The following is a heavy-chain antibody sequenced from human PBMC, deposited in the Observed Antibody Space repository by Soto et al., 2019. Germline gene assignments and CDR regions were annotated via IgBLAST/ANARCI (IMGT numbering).Heavy chain of an antibody. D-gene: IGHD3-16*01. CDR3: AMVDVYVTPSPQDV. Sequence: QVQLVQSGAEVKNPGASVKVSCKASGYTFTRYGIGWARQAPGKGLGWMGWINTYNGNTNYAQNVQGRVTLTTDTSTSTAYMELRSLRSNDTAIYYCAMVDVYVTPSPQDVWGQGTTVIVSS. V-gene: IGHV1-18*01. CDR2: INTYNGNT. CDR1: GYTFTRYG. J-gene: IGHJ6*02.